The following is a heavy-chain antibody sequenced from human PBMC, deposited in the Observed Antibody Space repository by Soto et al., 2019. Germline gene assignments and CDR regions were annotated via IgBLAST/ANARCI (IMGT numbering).Heavy chain of an antibody. CDR3: ARDNPPLVYYDILTGYGGMDV. Sequence: SETLSLTCAVYGGSFSGYYWSWIRQPPGKGLEWIGEINHSGSTNYNPSLKSRVTISVDTSKNQFSLKLSSVTAADTAVYYCARDNPPLVYYDILTGYGGMDVWGQGTTVTVSS. D-gene: IGHD3-9*01. CDR1: GGSFSGYY. CDR2: INHSGST. V-gene: IGHV4-34*01. J-gene: IGHJ6*02.